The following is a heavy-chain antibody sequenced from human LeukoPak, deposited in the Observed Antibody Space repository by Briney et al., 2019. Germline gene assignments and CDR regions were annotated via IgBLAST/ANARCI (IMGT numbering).Heavy chain of an antibody. Sequence: PSETLSLTCTVSGGSVSSYYWSWLRQPPGKGLEWIGYIFYSGSTNYNPSLKSRVTISVDTSKNQFSLKLSSVTAADTAVYYCARGSGWYFYWGQGTLGTVSS. CDR3: ARGSGWYFY. J-gene: IGHJ4*02. V-gene: IGHV4-59*02. CDR2: IFYSGST. D-gene: IGHD6-19*01. CDR1: GGSVSSYY.